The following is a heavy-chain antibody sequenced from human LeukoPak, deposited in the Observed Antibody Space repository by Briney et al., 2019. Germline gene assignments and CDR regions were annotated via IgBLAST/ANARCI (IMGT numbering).Heavy chain of an antibody. J-gene: IGHJ3*02. Sequence: PGGSLRLSCAASGFTFSGYAMSWVRQAPGKGLEWVSAISGSGGSTYYADSVKGRFTTSRDNSKNTLYLQMNSLRAEDTAVYYCAKGYCSGGSCYYAAFDIWGQGTMVTVSS. CDR2: ISGSGGST. CDR1: GFTFSGYA. CDR3: AKGYCSGGSCYYAAFDI. V-gene: IGHV3-23*01. D-gene: IGHD2-15*01.